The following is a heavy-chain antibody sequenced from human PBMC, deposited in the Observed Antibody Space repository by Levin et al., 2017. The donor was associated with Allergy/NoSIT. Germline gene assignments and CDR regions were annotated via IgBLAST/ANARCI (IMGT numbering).Heavy chain of an antibody. Sequence: GGSLRLSCAASGFTFSSYSMNWVRQAPGKGLEWVSYISSSSSTIYYADSVKGRFTISRDNAKNSLYLQMNSLRAEDTAVYYCARGWVTMVRGAHNAFDIWGQGTMVTVSS. V-gene: IGHV3-48*01. J-gene: IGHJ3*02. CDR1: GFTFSSYS. CDR2: ISSSSSTI. CDR3: ARGWVTMVRGAHNAFDI. D-gene: IGHD3-10*01.